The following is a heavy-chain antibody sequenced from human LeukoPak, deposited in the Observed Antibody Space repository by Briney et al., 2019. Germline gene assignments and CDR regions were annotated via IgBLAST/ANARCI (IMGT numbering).Heavy chain of an antibody. Sequence: GGSLRLSCAASGFTSSSYEMNWVRQAPGKGLEWVSYISSSGSTIYYADSVKGRFTISRDNAKNSLYLQMNSLRAEDTAVYYCARESGSGGYYYFDYWGQGTLVTVSS. CDR2: ISSSGSTI. J-gene: IGHJ4*02. V-gene: IGHV3-48*03. CDR1: GFTSSSYE. D-gene: IGHD2-15*01. CDR3: ARESGSGGYYYFDY.